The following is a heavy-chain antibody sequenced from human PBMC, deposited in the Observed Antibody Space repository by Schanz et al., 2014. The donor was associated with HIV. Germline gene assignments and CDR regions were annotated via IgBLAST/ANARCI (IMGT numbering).Heavy chain of an antibody. Sequence: EVQLVESGGGLVQPGGSLRLSCAASGFTFNDYYMTWIRQAPGKGLEWVANIKQDGSEKHYVDSVKGRFTISRDYDKSSLYLQMSSLRDDDTAVYYCARDLCGKDDYWGQGTLVTVSS. CDR1: GFTFNDYY. V-gene: IGHV3-7*01. CDR2: IKQDGSEK. CDR3: ARDLCGKDDY. J-gene: IGHJ4*02. D-gene: IGHD2-15*01.